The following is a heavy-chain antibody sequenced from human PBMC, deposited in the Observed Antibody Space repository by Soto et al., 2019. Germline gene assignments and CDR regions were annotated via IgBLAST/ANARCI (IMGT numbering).Heavy chain of an antibody. Sequence: QVQLVQSGAEVKKPGSSVKVSCKASGGTFSSYAISWVRQAPGQGLEWMGGIIPIFGTANYAQKFQGRVTLTADESTSTAYMELSSLRSEDTAVYYCAREGGYCSGGSCYSGRGPSWFDPWGQGTLVTVSS. D-gene: IGHD2-15*01. V-gene: IGHV1-69*01. J-gene: IGHJ5*02. CDR1: GGTFSSYA. CDR3: AREGGYCSGGSCYSGRGPSWFDP. CDR2: IIPIFGTA.